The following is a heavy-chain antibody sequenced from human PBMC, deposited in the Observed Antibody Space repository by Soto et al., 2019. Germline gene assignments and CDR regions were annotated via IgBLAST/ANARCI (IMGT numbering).Heavy chain of an antibody. D-gene: IGHD5-12*01. CDR2: IYPGDSDT. J-gene: IGHJ4*02. CDR3: ARQPTEMATILGAQGRGY. Sequence: PGEPLKNSCKGSGYRFTSYWIGCMRKMSGKGLEWMGIIYPGDSDTRYSPSFQGQVTISADKSISTAYLQWSSLKASDTAMYYCARQPTEMATILGAQGRGYWAQVSLVT. V-gene: IGHV5-51*01. CDR1: GYRFTSYW.